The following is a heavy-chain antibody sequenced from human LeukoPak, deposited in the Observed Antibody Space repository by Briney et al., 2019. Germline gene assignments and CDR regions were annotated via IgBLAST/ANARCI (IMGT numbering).Heavy chain of an antibody. Sequence: GGFLRLSCAASGFTFSSRWMHWVRQAPGKGLVWVSHVNSDESSTNYADSVKGRFTISRDNTKNTLYLQMNSLRAEDTAVYYCASDDSYAFDIWGQGTMVTVSS. CDR2: VNSDESST. CDR3: ASDDSYAFDI. J-gene: IGHJ3*02. CDR1: GFTFSSRW. D-gene: IGHD2-21*01. V-gene: IGHV3-74*01.